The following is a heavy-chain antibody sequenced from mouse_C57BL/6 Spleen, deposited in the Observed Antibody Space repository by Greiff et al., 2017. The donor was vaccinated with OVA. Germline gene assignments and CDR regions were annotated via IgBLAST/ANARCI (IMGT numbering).Heavy chain of an antibody. J-gene: IGHJ2*01. CDR1: GYTFTDYE. CDR3: TRSITTVVATDY. Sequence: VQLQQSGAELVRPGASVTLSCKASGYTFTDYEMHWVKQTPVHGLEWIGAIDPETGCTAYNQKFKGKAILTADKSSSTAYMELRSLTSEDSAVYYCTRSITTVVATDYWGQGTTLTVSS. V-gene: IGHV1-15*01. D-gene: IGHD1-1*01. CDR2: IDPETGCT.